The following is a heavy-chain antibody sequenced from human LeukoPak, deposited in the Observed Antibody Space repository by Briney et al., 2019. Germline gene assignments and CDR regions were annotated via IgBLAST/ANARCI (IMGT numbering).Heavy chain of an antibody. Sequence: GGSLRLSCAASGFTFSTDWMHWVRQAPGKGLVWVSRISTDGSITSYADSVKGRFTISRDNAKDTPYLQMSSLRAEDTAVYYCARHLNYYLDYWGQGTLVTVSS. CDR1: GFTFSTDW. V-gene: IGHV3-74*01. D-gene: IGHD3-10*01. CDR2: ISTDGSIT. J-gene: IGHJ4*02. CDR3: ARHLNYYLDY.